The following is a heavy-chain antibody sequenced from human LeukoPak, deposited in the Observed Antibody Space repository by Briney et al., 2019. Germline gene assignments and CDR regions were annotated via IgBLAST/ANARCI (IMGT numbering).Heavy chain of an antibody. CDR3: ARVAAGIGFFQH. CDR1: GGSISSSSYY. CDR2: IHHSGST. V-gene: IGHV4-39*07. D-gene: IGHD6-13*01. J-gene: IGHJ1*01. Sequence: SETLSLTCTVSGGSISSSSYYWGWIRQPPGKGLEWIGNIHHSGSTYYNPSLKSRVTTSVDTSKNQLSLKLSSVTAADTAVYYCARVAAGIGFFQHWGQGTLVTVSS.